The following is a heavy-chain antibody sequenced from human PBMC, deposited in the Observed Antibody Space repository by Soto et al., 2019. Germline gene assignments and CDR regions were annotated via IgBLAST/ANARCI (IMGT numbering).Heavy chain of an antibody. D-gene: IGHD3-22*01. V-gene: IGHV1-3*01. CDR2: INAGNGNT. CDR3: ARSSGYYYLEY. Sequence: ASVKVSCKASGYTFTNYAMHWVRQAPGQRLEWMGWINAGNGNTKYSQQFQGRVTITRDTSASTAYMELSSLRSEDTAVYFCARSSGYYYLEYWGQGTLVTVSS. CDR1: GYTFTNYA. J-gene: IGHJ4*02.